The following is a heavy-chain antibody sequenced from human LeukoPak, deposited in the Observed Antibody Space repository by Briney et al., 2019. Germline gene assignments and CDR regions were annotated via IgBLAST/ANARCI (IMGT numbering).Heavy chain of an antibody. CDR2: IYHSGST. J-gene: IGHJ1*01. CDR3: ASPKYCSSTSCYIRDARYFQH. CDR1: GYSISSGYY. D-gene: IGHD2-2*02. V-gene: IGHV4-38-2*01. Sequence: SETLSLTCAVSGYSISSGYYWGWIRQPPGKGLEWIGSIYHSGSTYYNPSLKSRGTISVDTSKNQFSLKLSSVTAADTAVYYCASPKYCSSTSCYIRDARYFQHWGQGTLVTVSS.